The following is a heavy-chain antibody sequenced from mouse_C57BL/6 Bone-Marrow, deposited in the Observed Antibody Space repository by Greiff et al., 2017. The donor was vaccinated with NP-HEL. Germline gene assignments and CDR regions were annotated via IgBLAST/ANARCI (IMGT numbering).Heavy chain of an antibody. CDR2: INPSTGGT. Sequence: EVKLQESGPELVKPGASVKISCKASGYSFTGYYMNWVKQSPEKSLEWIGEINPSTGGTTYNQKFKAKATLSVDKSSSTAYMQLKSLTSEDSAVYYCAREEKLLRYLTVDYWGQGNSVTVSS. CDR1: GYSFTGYY. CDR3: AREEKLLRYLTVDY. J-gene: IGHJ4*01. D-gene: IGHD1-1*01. V-gene: IGHV1-42*01.